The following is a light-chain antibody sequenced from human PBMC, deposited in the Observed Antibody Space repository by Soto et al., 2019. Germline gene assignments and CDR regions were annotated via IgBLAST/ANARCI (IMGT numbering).Light chain of an antibody. J-gene: IGKJ2*02. CDR1: QSVSIW. CDR2: KAS. CDR3: QQYNSYPWT. Sequence: DIQMTQSPSTLSASVGDRVTITCRATQSVSIWLAWYQQRPGKAPKLLIYKASNLESGVQSRFSGSGSGTEFTLTISSLQPDDFATYYFQQYNSYPWTFGQGINLEI. V-gene: IGKV1-5*03.